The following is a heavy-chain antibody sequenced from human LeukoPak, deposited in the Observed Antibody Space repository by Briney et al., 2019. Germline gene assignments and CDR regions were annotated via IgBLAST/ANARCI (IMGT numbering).Heavy chain of an antibody. CDR3: ARHTLVGARNAFDI. CDR2: IYYSGST. Sequence: SETLSLTCTVSGGSISSYYWSWIRQPPGKGLEWIGYIYYSGSTNYNPSLKSRVTTSVDSSKNQFSLKLSSVTAADTAVYYCARHTLVGARNAFDIWGQGTMVTVSS. D-gene: IGHD1-26*01. CDR1: GGSISSYY. J-gene: IGHJ3*02. V-gene: IGHV4-59*08.